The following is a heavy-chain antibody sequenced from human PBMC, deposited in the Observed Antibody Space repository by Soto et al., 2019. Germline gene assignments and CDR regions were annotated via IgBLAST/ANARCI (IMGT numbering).Heavy chain of an antibody. V-gene: IGHV1-8*01. CDR2: MNPNSGNT. CDR1: GYTFTSYD. D-gene: IGHD2-2*01. Sequence: ASVKVSCKASGYTFTSYDINWVRQATGQGLEWMGWMNPNSGNTGYAQKFQGRVTMTRNTSISTAYMELSSLRSEDTAVYYCAIVPAAKRDYYYYYYMDVWGKGTTVTV. CDR3: AIVPAAKRDYYYYYYMDV. J-gene: IGHJ6*03.